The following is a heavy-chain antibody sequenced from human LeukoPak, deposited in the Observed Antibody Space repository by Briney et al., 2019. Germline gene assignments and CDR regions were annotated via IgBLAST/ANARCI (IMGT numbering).Heavy chain of an antibody. D-gene: IGHD3-16*02. V-gene: IGHV3-21*01. CDR3: ASFGEYYDYVWGSYRYRLIDY. CDR2: ISSSSSYI. Sequence: AGGSLRLSCAASGFIFSSYSMNWVRQAPGKGLEWVSSISSSSSYIYYADSVKGRFTISRDNAKNSLYLQMNSLRAEDTAVYYCASFGEYYDYVWGSYRYRLIDYWGQGTLVTVSS. CDR1: GFIFSSYS. J-gene: IGHJ4*02.